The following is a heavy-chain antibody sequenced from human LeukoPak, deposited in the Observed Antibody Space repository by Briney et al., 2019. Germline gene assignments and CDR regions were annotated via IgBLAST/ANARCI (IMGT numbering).Heavy chain of an antibody. Sequence: PGGSLRLSCAASGFSFSDYYMSWIRQAPGKGLEWVSYISSSSSYTNYADSVKGRFTISRDNAKNSLYLQMNSLRAEDTGVYYCARVPRITMVRGVIMAYYFDYWGQGTLVTVSS. CDR3: ARVPRITMVRGVIMAYYFDY. CDR2: ISSSSSYT. D-gene: IGHD3-10*01. V-gene: IGHV3-11*05. CDR1: GFSFSDYY. J-gene: IGHJ4*02.